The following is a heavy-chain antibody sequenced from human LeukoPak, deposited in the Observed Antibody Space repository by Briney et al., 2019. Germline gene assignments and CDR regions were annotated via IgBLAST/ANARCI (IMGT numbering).Heavy chain of an antibody. D-gene: IGHD1-1*01. J-gene: IGHJ4*02. CDR3: ARTSLLEYYFDY. CDR1: GYTFTSYY. V-gene: IGHV1-46*01. Sequence: GASVKVSCKASGYTFTSYYMHWVRQAPGQGLEWVGIINPSGGSTSYAQKFQGRVTMTRDTSTSTVYMELSSLRSEDTAVYYCARTSLLEYYFDYWGQGTLVTVSS. CDR2: INPSGGST.